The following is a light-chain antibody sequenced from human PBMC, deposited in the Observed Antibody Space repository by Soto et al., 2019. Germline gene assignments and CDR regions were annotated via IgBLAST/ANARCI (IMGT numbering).Light chain of an antibody. CDR1: RSFASSY. CDR2: AAS. V-gene: IGKV3-20*01. CDR3: QQYGASPPYT. J-gene: IGKJ2*01. Sequence: EVVLTQSPGTLSLSPGERATLSCRASRSFASSYLGWYQQKPGQAPRLLIYAASSRATGIPGRFSGSGSGTDFTLSISRLEPEDSAVYYCQQYGASPPYTFGPGTKLEIK.